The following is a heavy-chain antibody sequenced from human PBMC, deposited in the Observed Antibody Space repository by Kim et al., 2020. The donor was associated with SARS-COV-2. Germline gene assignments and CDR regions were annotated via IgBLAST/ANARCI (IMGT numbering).Heavy chain of an antibody. CDR3: ARDTMVRGVTSTDAFDI. V-gene: IGHV6-1*01. CDR1: GDSVSSNSAA. Sequence: SQTLSLTCAIPGDSVSSNSAAWNWIRQSPSRGLEWLGRTYYRSKWYNDYAVSVKSRITINPDTSKNQFSLQLNSVTPEDTAVYYCARDTMVRGVTSTDAFDIWGQGTMVTVSS. D-gene: IGHD3-10*01. CDR2: TYYRSKWYN. J-gene: IGHJ3*02.